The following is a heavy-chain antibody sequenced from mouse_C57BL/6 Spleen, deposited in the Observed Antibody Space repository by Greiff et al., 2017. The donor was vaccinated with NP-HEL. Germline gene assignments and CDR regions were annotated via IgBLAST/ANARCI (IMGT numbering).Heavy chain of an antibody. Sequence: VKLMESGAELVKPGASVKISCKASGYAFSSYWMNWVKQRPGKGLEWIGQIYPGDGDTNYNGKFKGKATLTADKSSSTAYMQLSSLTSEDSAVYFCARRGYDYEVDYWGQGTTLTVSS. V-gene: IGHV1-80*01. CDR3: ARRGYDYEVDY. CDR2: IYPGDGDT. J-gene: IGHJ2*01. D-gene: IGHD2-4*01. CDR1: GYAFSSYW.